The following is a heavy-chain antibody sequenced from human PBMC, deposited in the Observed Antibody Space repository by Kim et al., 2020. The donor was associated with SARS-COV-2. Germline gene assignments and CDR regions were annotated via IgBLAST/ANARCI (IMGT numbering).Heavy chain of an antibody. J-gene: IGHJ6*02. V-gene: IGHV3-33*01. CDR2: IWYDESRI. D-gene: IGHD3-10*01. CDR1: GFTFSSYG. CDR3: ARDMDYGSGSYYGMDV. Sequence: GGSLRLSCAASGFTFSSYGMHWVRQAPGKGLEWVAVIWYDESRIYYADSVKGRFSISRDNSKNTVYLQMNSLRAEDRALYYCARDMDYGSGSYYGMDVWGQGTTVTVSS.